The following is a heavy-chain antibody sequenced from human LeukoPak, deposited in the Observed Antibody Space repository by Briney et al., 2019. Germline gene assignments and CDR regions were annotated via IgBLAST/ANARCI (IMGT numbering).Heavy chain of an antibody. CDR3: ARGADYYNNWFDP. D-gene: IGHD3-10*01. CDR1: GGSISSSSYY. V-gene: IGHV4-61*05. Sequence: SETLSLTCTVSGGSISSSSYYWGWIRQPPGKGLEWIGYIYYSGSTNYNPSLKSRVTISVDTSKNQFSLKLSSVTAADTAVYYCARGADYYNNWFDPWGQGTLVTVSS. J-gene: IGHJ5*02. CDR2: IYYSGST.